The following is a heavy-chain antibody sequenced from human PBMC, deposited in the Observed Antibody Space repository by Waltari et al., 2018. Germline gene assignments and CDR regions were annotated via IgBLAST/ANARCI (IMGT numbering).Heavy chain of an antibody. J-gene: IGHJ6*02. Sequence: EVQLVESGGDLIQPGGSLRLSCAVSGLTFSIYSMNWVRQVPGKGLGWGSYSSSTSGSMYYADSVKGRFTISRDNTRKSVYLQMNSLRAEDTAVYYCARGRNTNYVVYGMDVWGQGTTVTVSS. CDR1: GLTFSIYS. CDR3: ARGRNTNYVVYGMDV. CDR2: SSSTSGSM. V-gene: IGHV3-48*01. D-gene: IGHD4-4*01.